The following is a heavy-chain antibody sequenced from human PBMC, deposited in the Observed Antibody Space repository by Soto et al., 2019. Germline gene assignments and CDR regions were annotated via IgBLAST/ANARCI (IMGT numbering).Heavy chain of an antibody. Sequence: QVQLVESGGGLVKPGGCLRLSCAASGFTFSDYYMSWIRQAPGKGLEWVSYISSSGSDTNYADSAKGRFTVSRDNAKNSLYQQMNSLRAEDTAVYYCARSLRGYSGYSGYWGQGTLVTVSS. D-gene: IGHD5-12*01. CDR3: ARSLRGYSGYSGY. J-gene: IGHJ4*02. CDR2: ISSSGSDT. V-gene: IGHV3-11*05. CDR1: GFTFSDYY.